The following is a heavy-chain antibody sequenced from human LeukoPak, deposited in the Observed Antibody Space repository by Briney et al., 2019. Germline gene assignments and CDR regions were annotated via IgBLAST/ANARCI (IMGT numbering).Heavy chain of an antibody. CDR2: ISSTSSYI. J-gene: IGHJ4*02. CDR1: GFTFGTYS. Sequence: GGSLRLSCAASGFTFGTYSMNWVRQAPGRGLEWVSSISSTSSYIYYADSVKGRFTISRDNAKNALYLQMNSLRAEDTAVYYCAREDNYYGSGTPFDYWGQGTLVTVSS. V-gene: IGHV3-21*01. D-gene: IGHD3-10*01. CDR3: AREDNYYGSGTPFDY.